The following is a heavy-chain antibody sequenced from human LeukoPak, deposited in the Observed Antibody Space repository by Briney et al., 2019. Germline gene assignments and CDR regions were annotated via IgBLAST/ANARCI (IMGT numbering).Heavy chain of an antibody. J-gene: IGHJ4*02. CDR2: IYYTGRT. Sequence: SETLSLTCTVSGGSISSSSHSWGWIRQPPGKGLEWTGSIYYTGRTYYNPSLKSRVTISVDTSKNQFSLKLSSVTAADTAVYYCATRPPNDISGYLDNWGQGTLVTVSS. D-gene: IGHD3-22*01. CDR1: GGSISSSSHS. V-gene: IGHV4-39*07. CDR3: ATRPPNDISGYLDN.